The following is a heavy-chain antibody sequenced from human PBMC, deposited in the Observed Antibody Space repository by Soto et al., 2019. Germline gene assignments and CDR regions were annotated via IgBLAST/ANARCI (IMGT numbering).Heavy chain of an antibody. V-gene: IGHV3-30-3*01. Sequence: GGSLRLSCAASGFTFSSYAMHWVRQAPGKGLEWVAVISYDGSNKYYADSVKGRFTISRDNSKNTLYLQMNSLRAEDTAVYYCATLLIGGGMATTLDYWGQGTLVTVSS. J-gene: IGHJ4*02. CDR2: ISYDGSNK. CDR3: ATLLIGGGMATTLDY. CDR1: GFTFSSYA. D-gene: IGHD5-12*01.